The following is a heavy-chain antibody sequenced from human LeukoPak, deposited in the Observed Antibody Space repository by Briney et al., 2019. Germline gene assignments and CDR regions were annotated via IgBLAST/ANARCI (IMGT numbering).Heavy chain of an antibody. Sequence: GGSLRLSCAASGFSFDIYVMHWIRQTPGKGLEWVSLIRWDGGSTYYADSVKGRFTISRDNSKNSLYLQMNSLRTEDAGLYYCVKVKEGYATGSQSALFDYWGQGTLVTVSS. V-gene: IGHV3-43*01. J-gene: IGHJ4*02. CDR2: IRWDGGST. CDR1: GFSFDIYV. D-gene: IGHD3-10*01. CDR3: VKVKEGYATGSQSALFDY.